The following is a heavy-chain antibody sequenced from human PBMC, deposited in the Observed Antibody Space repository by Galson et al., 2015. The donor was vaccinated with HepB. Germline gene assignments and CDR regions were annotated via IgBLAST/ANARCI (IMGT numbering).Heavy chain of an antibody. CDR1: GGSVNNYNYY. CDR3: ARNGDSGDFVSWFDP. J-gene: IGHJ5*02. Sequence: ETLSLTCTVSGGSVNNYNYYWAWIRQPPGKGLEWIGSIYYTGSAYYNPSLKSRVTVSVDTSKNHFSLSLTSVTAADTAIYYCARNGDSGDFVSWFDPWGQGTLVTVSS. V-gene: IGHV4-39*02. D-gene: IGHD4-17*01. CDR2: IYYTGSA.